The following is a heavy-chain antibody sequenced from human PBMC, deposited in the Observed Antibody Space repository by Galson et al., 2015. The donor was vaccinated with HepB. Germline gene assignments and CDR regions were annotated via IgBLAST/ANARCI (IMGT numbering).Heavy chain of an antibody. CDR3: ARDPGGGGYDLDY. CDR2: ITRDVSGT. J-gene: IGHJ4*02. Sequence: SLRLCYAVSGFTVNRYWMHCVRQASGKGLVWVARITRDVSGTAYADVAWGRFTIARDNARKRLSLQMNGLKVEDTAVYSGARDPGGGGYDLDYWGQGTQVSVSS. CDR1: GFTVNRYW. V-gene: IGHV3-74*03. D-gene: IGHD5-12*01.